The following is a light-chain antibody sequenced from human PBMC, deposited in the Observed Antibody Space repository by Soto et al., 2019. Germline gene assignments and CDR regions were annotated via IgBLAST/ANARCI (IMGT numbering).Light chain of an antibody. V-gene: IGKV3-20*01. Sequence: EIVLTQSPGTLSLSPGERATLSCRASESVSRNYIAWYQQKPGQAPRLLIYGASSRATGIPDRFSGSGSGTDFTLTISRLEPEDFAVYYCQQYGSSPITFGQGTRLEI. CDR1: ESVSRNY. J-gene: IGKJ5*01. CDR3: QQYGSSPIT. CDR2: GAS.